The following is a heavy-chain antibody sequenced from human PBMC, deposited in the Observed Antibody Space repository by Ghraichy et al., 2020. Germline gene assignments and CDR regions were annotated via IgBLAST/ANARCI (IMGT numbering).Heavy chain of an antibody. Sequence: ASVKVSCKASGYTFTSYGISWVRQAPGQGLEWMGWISAYNGNTNYAQKLQGRVTMTTDTSTSTAYMELRSLRSDDTAVYYCARDLRGGSYWAYYYYGMDVWGQGTTVTVSS. D-gene: IGHD1-26*01. CDR1: GYTFTSYG. CDR3: ARDLRGGSYWAYYYYGMDV. CDR2: ISAYNGNT. J-gene: IGHJ6*02. V-gene: IGHV1-18*01.